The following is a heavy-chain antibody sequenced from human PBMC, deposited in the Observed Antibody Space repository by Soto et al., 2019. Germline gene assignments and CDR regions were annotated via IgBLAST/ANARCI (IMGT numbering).Heavy chain of an antibody. CDR1: GGSFSGYY. J-gene: IGHJ5*02. D-gene: IGHD3-10*01. Sequence: ETLSLTCSVYGGSFSGYYWSWIRQPPGKGLEWIGEINHSGSINYNPSLKSRVTISVDTSKNQFSLKLSSVTAADTAVYYCAREGSGSYSAGWFDPWGQGTLVTVSS. V-gene: IGHV4-34*01. CDR3: AREGSGSYSAGWFDP. CDR2: INHSGSI.